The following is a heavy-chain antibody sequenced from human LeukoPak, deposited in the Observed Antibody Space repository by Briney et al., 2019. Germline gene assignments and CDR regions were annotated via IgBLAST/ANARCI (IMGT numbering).Heavy chain of an antibody. CDR2: ISGSGGST. J-gene: IGHJ2*01. Sequence: GGSLRLSCAASGFTFSSYAMSWVRQAPGKGLEWVSGISGSGGSTYHADSVKGRFTISRDNSKNTLYLQMNSLRAEDTALYYCAKGYCSGGSCYNWYFDLWGRGTLVTGSS. D-gene: IGHD2-15*01. CDR3: AKGYCSGGSCYNWYFDL. V-gene: IGHV3-23*01. CDR1: GFTFSSYA.